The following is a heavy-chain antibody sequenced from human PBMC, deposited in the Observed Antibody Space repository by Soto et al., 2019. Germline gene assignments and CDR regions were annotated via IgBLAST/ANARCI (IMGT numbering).Heavy chain of an antibody. CDR3: ARGHYDFWSGYFATIDY. CDR2: IHYSGNT. CDR1: GGSISNYY. D-gene: IGHD3-3*01. V-gene: IGHV4-59*08. J-gene: IGHJ4*02. Sequence: SETLSLTCTVSGGSISNYYWSWIRQPPGKGLEWIGYIHYSGNTKYNPSLKSRVTISADTSKDQFSLKLTSVTAADTAVYYRARGHYDFWSGYFATIDYWGQGTLVTVSS.